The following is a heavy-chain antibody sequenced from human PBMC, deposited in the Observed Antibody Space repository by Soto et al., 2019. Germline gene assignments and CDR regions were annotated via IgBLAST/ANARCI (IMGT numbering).Heavy chain of an antibody. CDR2: IYESGTI. J-gene: IGHJ5*02. Sequence: LSLTCAVSGGXIGGAGYCWSWIRQPPGVGLDWIGYIYESGTILYNPSLKTRLTISLNWSDKQFSLNLNSLTAADTALYYCARAQFYSGSGNYHNLMFDPWGQGTQVTVSS. CDR3: ARAQFYSGSGNYHNLMFDP. D-gene: IGHD3-10*01. V-gene: IGHV4-30-2*01. CDR1: GGXIGGAGYC.